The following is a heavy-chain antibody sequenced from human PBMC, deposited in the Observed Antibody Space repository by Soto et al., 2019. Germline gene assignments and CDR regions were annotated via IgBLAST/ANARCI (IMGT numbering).Heavy chain of an antibody. Sequence: GGSLRLSCAASGFTFSSYGMHWVRQAPGKGLEWVAVIWYDGSNKYYADSVKGRFTISRDNSKNTLYLQMNSLRAEVTAVYYCAREGRTGTTFFNYYMDVWGKGTTVTVSS. V-gene: IGHV3-33*01. CDR3: AREGRTGTTFFNYYMDV. D-gene: IGHD1-1*01. CDR1: GFTFSSYG. J-gene: IGHJ6*03. CDR2: IWYDGSNK.